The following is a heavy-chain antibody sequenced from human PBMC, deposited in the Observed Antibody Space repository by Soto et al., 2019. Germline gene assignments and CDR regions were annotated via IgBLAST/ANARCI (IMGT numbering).Heavy chain of an antibody. V-gene: IGHV3-23*01. Sequence: SLRLSCAASGFTFSSYAMSWVRRAPGKGLEWVSAISGSGGSTYYADSVKGRFTISRDNSKNTLYLQMNSLRAEDTAVYYCAKDMRTYYYDSSGPDAFDIWGQGTMVTVSS. CDR2: ISGSGGST. CDR3: AKDMRTYYYDSSGPDAFDI. D-gene: IGHD3-22*01. CDR1: GFTFSSYA. J-gene: IGHJ3*02.